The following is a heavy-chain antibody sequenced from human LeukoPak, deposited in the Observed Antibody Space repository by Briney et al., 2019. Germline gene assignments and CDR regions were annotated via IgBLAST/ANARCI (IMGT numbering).Heavy chain of an antibody. CDR2: INPSGGST. J-gene: IGHJ5*02. CDR3: ARDPPSRYCSSTSCPFGP. Sequence: ASVRVSCKASGYTFTSYYMHWVRQAPGQGLEWMGIINPSGGSTSYAQKFQGRVTMTRDTSTSTVYMELSSLRSEDTAVYYCARDPPSRYCSSTSCPFGPWGQGTLVTVSS. V-gene: IGHV1-46*01. D-gene: IGHD2-2*01. CDR1: GYTFTSYY.